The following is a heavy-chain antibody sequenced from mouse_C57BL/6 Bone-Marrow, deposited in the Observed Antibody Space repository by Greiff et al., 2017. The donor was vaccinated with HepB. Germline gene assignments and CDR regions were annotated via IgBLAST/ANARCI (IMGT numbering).Heavy chain of an antibody. CDR2: ISDGGSYT. CDR3: ARAGGYPQAWFAY. V-gene: IGHV5-4*02. J-gene: IGHJ3*01. CDR1: GFTFSDYY. Sequence: EVNVVESGGGLVKPGGSLKLSCAASGFTFSDYYMYWVRQTPEKRLEWVATISDGGSYTYYPDSVKGRFTISRDNAKNNLYLQMSSLKSEDTAMYYCARAGGYPQAWFAYWGQGTLVTVSA.